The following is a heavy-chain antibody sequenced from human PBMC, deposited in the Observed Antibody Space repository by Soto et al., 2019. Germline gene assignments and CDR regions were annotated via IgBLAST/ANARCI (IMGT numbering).Heavy chain of an antibody. CDR1: GFTFSSYS. D-gene: IGHD3-10*01. CDR3: AREIPSRGAGWFDP. Sequence: EVQLVESGGGLVQPGGSLRLSCAASGFTFSSYSMNWVRQAPGKGLEWVSYISSSSSTIYYADSVKGRFTISRDNAKNSLYQQMNSLRDEDTAVYYCAREIPSRGAGWFDPWGQGTLVTVSS. CDR2: ISSSSSTI. V-gene: IGHV3-48*02. J-gene: IGHJ5*02.